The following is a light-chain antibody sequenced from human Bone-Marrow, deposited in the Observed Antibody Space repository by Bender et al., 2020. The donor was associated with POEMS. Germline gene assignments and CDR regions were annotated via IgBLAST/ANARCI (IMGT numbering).Light chain of an antibody. CDR2: TND. CDR3: AVWDDRLYGRV. Sequence: QSVVTQSPSASAAPGQTVYISCSGSSSNIGTNTVNWYQQFPGAAPKLVIHTNDQRPAGVPGRFSGSKSGSSASLAIRGLRSEDEADYYCAVWDDRLYGRVFGGGTKLTV. J-gene: IGLJ3*02. V-gene: IGLV1-44*01. CDR1: SSNIGTNT.